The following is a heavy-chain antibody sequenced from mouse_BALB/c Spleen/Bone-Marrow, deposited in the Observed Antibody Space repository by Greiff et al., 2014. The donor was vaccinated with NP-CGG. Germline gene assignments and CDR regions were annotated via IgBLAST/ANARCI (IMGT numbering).Heavy chain of an antibody. Sequence: VQVVESGPGQVAPSQSLSIICTVSGFSLSRYSVHWVRQPPGKGLEWLGVIWGGGSTDYNLGLKSRLSISKDNSKSQVFLKMNSLQTDDTAMYYCTRFITTGAMDYWGQGTSVTVSS. CDR3: TRFITTGAMDY. D-gene: IGHD1-1*01. CDR2: IWGGGST. V-gene: IGHV2-6-4*01. J-gene: IGHJ4*01. CDR1: GFSLSRYS.